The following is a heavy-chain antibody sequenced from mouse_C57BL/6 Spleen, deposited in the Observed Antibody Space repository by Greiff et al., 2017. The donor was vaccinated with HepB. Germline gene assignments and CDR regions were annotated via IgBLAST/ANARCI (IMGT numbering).Heavy chain of an antibody. J-gene: IGHJ1*03. CDR3: ARWGDYVCWYFDV. D-gene: IGHD2-4*01. Sequence: EVQLQQSGPELVKPGASVKISCKASGYTFTDYYMNWVKQSHGKSLEWIGDINPNNGGTSYNQKFKGKATLTVDKSSSTAYMELRSLTSEDSAVYYCARWGDYVCWYFDVWGTGTTVTVSS. CDR1: GYTFTDYY. V-gene: IGHV1-26*01. CDR2: INPNNGGT.